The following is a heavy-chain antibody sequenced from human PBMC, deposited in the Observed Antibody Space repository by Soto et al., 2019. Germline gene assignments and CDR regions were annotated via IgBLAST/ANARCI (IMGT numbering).Heavy chain of an antibody. CDR1: GYTFTSYG. CDR2: ISAYNGNT. Sequence: ASVKVSCKASGYTFTSYGISWVRQAPGQGLEWMGWISAYNGNTNYAQKLQGRVTMTTDTSTSTAYMELRSLRSDDTAVYYCARDPLTRPQLERGVWFDPWGQGTLVTVSS. D-gene: IGHD1-1*01. J-gene: IGHJ5*02. CDR3: ARDPLTRPQLERGVWFDP. V-gene: IGHV1-18*01.